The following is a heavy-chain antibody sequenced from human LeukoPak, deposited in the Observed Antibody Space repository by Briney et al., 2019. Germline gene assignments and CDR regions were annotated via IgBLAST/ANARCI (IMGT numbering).Heavy chain of an antibody. Sequence: SETLSLTCTVSGGSISSSNYYWGWIRQPPGKGLEWIGSIYYSGSTYYSPSLKSRVTISVDTSKNQFSLKLSSVTAADTAVYYCARRPTCSGGSCYSGFDYWGQGTLVTVSS. V-gene: IGHV4-39*01. D-gene: IGHD2-15*01. CDR1: GGSISSSNYY. J-gene: IGHJ4*02. CDR2: IYYSGST. CDR3: ARRPTCSGGSCYSGFDY.